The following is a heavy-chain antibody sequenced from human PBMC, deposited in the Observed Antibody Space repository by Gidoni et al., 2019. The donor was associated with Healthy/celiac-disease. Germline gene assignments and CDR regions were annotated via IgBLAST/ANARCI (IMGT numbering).Heavy chain of an antibody. D-gene: IGHD2-15*01. J-gene: IGHJ5*02. Sequence: EVQLLESGGGLVQPGGSLRLSCAASGFTFRSYAMSWVRQAPGKGLEWVSAISGSGGSTYYADSVKGRFTISRDNSKNTLYLQMNSLRAEDTAVYYCAKLGDIVVVVAATNWFDPWGQGTLVTVSS. CDR2: ISGSGGST. V-gene: IGHV3-23*01. CDR1: GFTFRSYA. CDR3: AKLGDIVVVVAATNWFDP.